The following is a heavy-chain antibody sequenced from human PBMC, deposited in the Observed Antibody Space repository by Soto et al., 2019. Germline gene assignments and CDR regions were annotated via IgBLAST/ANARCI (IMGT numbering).Heavy chain of an antibody. D-gene: IGHD4-17*01. V-gene: IGHV3-11*05. Sequence: QVQLVESGGGLVKPGGSLRLSCAASGFTFSDYYMSWIRQAPGKGLEWVSYISSSSSYTNYADSVKGRFTISRDNAKNSLYLQMNSLRAEDTAVYYCARYHDYGDNWFDPWGQGTLVTVSS. CDR2: ISSSSSYT. J-gene: IGHJ5*02. CDR3: ARYHDYGDNWFDP. CDR1: GFTFSDYY.